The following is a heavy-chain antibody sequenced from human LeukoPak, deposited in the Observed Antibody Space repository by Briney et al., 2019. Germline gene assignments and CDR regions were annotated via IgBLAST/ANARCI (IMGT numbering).Heavy chain of an antibody. V-gene: IGHV3-66*01. Sequence: GGSLRPSCAASGFTVSSNYMSWVRQAPGKGLEWVSVIYSGGSTYYADSVKGRFTISRDNSKNTLYLQMNSLRAEDTAVYYCASIYDSSGYGFDYWGQGTLVTVSS. D-gene: IGHD3-22*01. J-gene: IGHJ4*02. CDR3: ASIYDSSGYGFDY. CDR2: IYSGGST. CDR1: GFTVSSNY.